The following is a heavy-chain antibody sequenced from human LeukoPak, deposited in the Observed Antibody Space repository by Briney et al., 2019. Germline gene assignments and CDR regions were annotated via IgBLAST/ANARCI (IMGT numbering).Heavy chain of an antibody. CDR3: ARDLEPLFYYSGYYYYGMDV. V-gene: IGHV3-21*01. J-gene: IGHJ6*02. CDR2: ISSSSSYI. Sequence: GSLKLSCAASGFTFSSYSMNWVRQAPGKGLEWFSSISSSSSYIYYADSVKGRFTISRDNAKNSLYLQMNSLRAEDTAVYYCARDLEPLFYYSGYYYYGMDVWGQGTTVTVSS. CDR1: GFTFSSYS. D-gene: IGHD2-15*01.